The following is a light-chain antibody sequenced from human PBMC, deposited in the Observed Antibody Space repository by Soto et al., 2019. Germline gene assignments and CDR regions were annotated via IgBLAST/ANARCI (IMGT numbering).Light chain of an antibody. CDR3: QSYDSSLSGYV. J-gene: IGLJ1*01. CDR1: SSNIGAGYE. Sequence: QSVLTQPPSVSEAPGQRVTISCTGSSSNIGAGYEAHWYQQVPGTAPKPLIYENNNRPSGVPDRFSGSKSGTSASLAITGLQAEDEAEYYCQSYDSSLSGYVFGTGTK. V-gene: IGLV1-40*01. CDR2: ENN.